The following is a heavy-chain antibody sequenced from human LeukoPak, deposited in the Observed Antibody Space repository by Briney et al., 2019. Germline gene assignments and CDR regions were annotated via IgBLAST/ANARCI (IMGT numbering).Heavy chain of an antibody. D-gene: IGHD6-19*01. Sequence: GGSLRLSCAASGFTFSSYLMSWVRQAPGKGLEWVANIKQDGSEKYYVDSVKGRFTISRDNAKNSLYLQMNSLRAEDTAVYYCARAVDSSGWYIIFYYWGQGTLVTVSS. J-gene: IGHJ4*02. CDR1: GFTFSSYL. CDR2: IKQDGSEK. V-gene: IGHV3-7*01. CDR3: ARAVDSSGWYIIFYY.